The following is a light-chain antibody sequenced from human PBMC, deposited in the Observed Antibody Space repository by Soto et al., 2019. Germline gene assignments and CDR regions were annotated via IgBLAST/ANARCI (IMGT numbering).Light chain of an antibody. CDR3: MQGTHWPFT. J-gene: IGKJ3*01. V-gene: IGKV2-30*01. CDR2: KVS. CDR1: QSLLYSDGNTY. Sequence: DVVMTRSPLSLPVTLGQPASISCRSSQSLLYSDGNTYLTWFQQRPGQSPRRLIYKVSNRDSGVPDRFSGSGSGTDFTLKISRVEAEDVGLYYCMQGTHWPFTFGPGTKVDIK.